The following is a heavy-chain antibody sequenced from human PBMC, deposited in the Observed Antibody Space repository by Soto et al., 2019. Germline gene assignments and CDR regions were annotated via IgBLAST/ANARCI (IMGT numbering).Heavy chain of an antibody. J-gene: IGHJ4*02. V-gene: IGHV4-61*01. CDR1: GGSVSSGSYY. Sequence: SETLSLTCTVSGGSVSSGSYYWSWIRQPPGKGLEWIGYIYSSGSTSYNPSLKSRVTISVDTPKNQFSLKLGSVTAADTAVYYCARDGDGYTYWGQGTLVTVSS. CDR3: ARDGDGYTY. CDR2: IYSSGST. D-gene: IGHD5-12*01.